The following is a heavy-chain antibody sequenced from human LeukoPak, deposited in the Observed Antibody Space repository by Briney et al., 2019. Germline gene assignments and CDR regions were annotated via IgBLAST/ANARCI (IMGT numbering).Heavy chain of an antibody. D-gene: IGHD1-26*01. V-gene: IGHV1-2*02. CDR2: INPNSGGT. J-gene: IGHJ4*02. Sequence: ASVKVSCKASGYTFTGYYMHWVRQAPGQGLEWMGWINPNSGGTNYAQKFQGRVTMTRDTSISTAYMELSRLRSDDTAVYYCARDSGSGISFDYWGQGTLVTVSS. CDR1: GYTFTGYY. CDR3: ARDSGSGISFDY.